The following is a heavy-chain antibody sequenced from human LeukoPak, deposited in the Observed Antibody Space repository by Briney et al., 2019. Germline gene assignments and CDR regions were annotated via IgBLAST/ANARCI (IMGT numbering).Heavy chain of an antibody. V-gene: IGHV3-7*01. J-gene: IGHJ4*02. CDR1: GFSFRNSW. CDR3: ASSYYDSSGYSDY. Sequence: GGSLRLSCATSGFSFRNSWMSWVRQAPGKGLEWVANIKQDATEIYYADSVKGRFTISRDNAKNSLYLQMNSLRAEDTAVYYCASSYYDSSGYSDYWGQGTLVTVSS. D-gene: IGHD3-22*01. CDR2: IKQDATEI.